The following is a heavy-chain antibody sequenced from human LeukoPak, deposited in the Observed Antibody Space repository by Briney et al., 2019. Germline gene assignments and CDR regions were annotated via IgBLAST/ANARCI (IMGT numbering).Heavy chain of an antibody. CDR3: ARDRYYYDSSGPGFDY. CDR2: ISTSGST. V-gene: IGHV4-4*07. Sequence: SETLSLTCTVSGGSISSYYWSWIRQPAGKGLESIGHISTSGSTNYNPSLKSRVTMSVDTSKNQFSLKLSSATAADTAVYYCARDRYYYDSSGPGFDYWGQGTLVTVSS. J-gene: IGHJ4*02. D-gene: IGHD3-22*01. CDR1: GGSISSYY.